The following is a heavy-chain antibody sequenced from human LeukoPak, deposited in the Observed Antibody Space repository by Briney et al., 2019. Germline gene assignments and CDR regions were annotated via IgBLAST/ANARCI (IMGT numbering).Heavy chain of an antibody. CDR3: ARSYPLYCSSTSCYIGGFDH. J-gene: IGHJ4*02. D-gene: IGHD2-2*02. Sequence: GGSLRLSCAASGFTFSDYYMSWIRQAPGKGLEWVSYISSSGSTIYYADSVKGRFTISRDNAKNSLYLQMNSLRAEDTAVYYCARSYPLYCSSTSCYIGGFDHWGQGTLVTVSS. V-gene: IGHV3-11*01. CDR2: ISSSGSTI. CDR1: GFTFSDYY.